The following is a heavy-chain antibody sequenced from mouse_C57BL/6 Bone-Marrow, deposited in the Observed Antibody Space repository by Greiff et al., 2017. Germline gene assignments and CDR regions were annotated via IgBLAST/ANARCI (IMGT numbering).Heavy chain of an antibody. CDR3: ASPYGSSSYWYFDV. CDR1: GIDFSRYW. J-gene: IGHJ1*03. CDR2: INPDSSTI. D-gene: IGHD1-1*01. V-gene: IGHV4-1*01. Sequence: EVKLVESGGGLVQPGGSLKLSCAASGIDFSRYWMSWVRRAPGKGLEWIGEINPDSSTINYAPSLKDKFIISRDNAKNTLYLQMSKVRSEDTALYYCASPYGSSSYWYFDVWGTGTTVTVSS.